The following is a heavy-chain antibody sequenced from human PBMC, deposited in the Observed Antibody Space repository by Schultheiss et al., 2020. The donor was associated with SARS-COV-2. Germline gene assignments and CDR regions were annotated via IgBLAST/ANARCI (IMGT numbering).Heavy chain of an antibody. D-gene: IGHD4-23*01. CDR3: ARPATQLDYGGNFFDY. CDR2: ISYDGTNR. J-gene: IGHJ4*02. CDR1: GFTFTVYA. Sequence: GGSLRLSCAASGFTFTVYAMHWVRQAPGKGLEWVAVISYDGTNRYYADSVKGRFTISRDNAKNTLYLQMNSLRAEDTAVYYCARPATQLDYGGNFFDYWGQGSLVTVSS. V-gene: IGHV3-30*04.